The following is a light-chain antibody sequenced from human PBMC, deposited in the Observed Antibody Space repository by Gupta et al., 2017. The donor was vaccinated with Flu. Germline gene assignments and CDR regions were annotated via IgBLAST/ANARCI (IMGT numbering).Light chain of an antibody. CDR2: WAS. V-gene: IGKV4-1*01. CDR3: QQYYGTPYS. J-gene: IGKJ2*03. CDR1: QSILYSSNNKNY. Sequence: DSGITQTRDCTVWSLGERATINCKSSQSILYSSNNKNYIAWYQQKSLQPPNLLIYWASTRESGVPDPLSHSRSVTDFTLTISSLQAEDVAIYYCQQYYGTPYSFGQGTKLEIK.